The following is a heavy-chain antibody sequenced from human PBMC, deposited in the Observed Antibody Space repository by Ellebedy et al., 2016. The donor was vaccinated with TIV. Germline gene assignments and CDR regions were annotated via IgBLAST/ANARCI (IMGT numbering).Heavy chain of an antibody. CDR3: AREEVAVTMIGGDYYDY. CDR2: IKQDGSEK. J-gene: IGHJ4*02. Sequence: GESLKISCAASGFTFSTYWMSWVRQAPGKGLEWVANIKQDGSEKYYVDSVKGRFTISRDNAKNSLYLQMNSLRTEDTAVYYCAREEVAVTMIGGDYYDYWGQGTLVTVSS. D-gene: IGHD3-22*01. CDR1: GFTFSTYW. V-gene: IGHV3-7*03.